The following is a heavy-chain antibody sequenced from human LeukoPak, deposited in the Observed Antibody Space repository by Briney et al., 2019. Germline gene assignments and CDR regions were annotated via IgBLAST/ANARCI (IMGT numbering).Heavy chain of an antibody. CDR1: GGSFSGYY. D-gene: IGHD5-18*01. J-gene: IGHJ4*02. CDR3: WRRAQYGTAMVREVPYYFDY. Sequence: SETLSLTCAVYGGSFSGYYWSWIRQPPGKGLEWIGEINHSGSTNYNPSLESRVTTSVDTSKKQFLLQQSSIPAADTAVVYCWRRAQYGTAMVREVPYYFDYWGQGTLVTVSS. CDR2: INHSGST. V-gene: IGHV4-34*01.